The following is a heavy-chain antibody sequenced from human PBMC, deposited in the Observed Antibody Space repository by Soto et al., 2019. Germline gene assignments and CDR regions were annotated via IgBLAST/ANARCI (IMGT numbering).Heavy chain of an antibody. Sequence: EVQLVESGGGLVKPGGSLRLSCAASGFTFSSYSMNWVRQAPGKGLEWVSSISGSSSDIYYADSMKGRFTISRDNAKNSLFLHMNSLRAEDTAVYYCARDSGPAAATFEFWGQGTLVTVSS. CDR1: GFTFSSYS. V-gene: IGHV3-21*01. CDR2: ISGSSSDI. D-gene: IGHD6-13*01. J-gene: IGHJ4*02. CDR3: ARDSGPAAATFEF.